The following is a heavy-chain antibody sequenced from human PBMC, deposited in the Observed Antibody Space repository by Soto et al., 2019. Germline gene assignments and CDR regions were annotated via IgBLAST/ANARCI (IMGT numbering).Heavy chain of an antibody. CDR1: GFSFSSYT. CDR3: AKEWRRCGSGTGNFEY. V-gene: IGHV3-23*01. CDR2: ISGSGGST. J-gene: IGHJ4*02. D-gene: IGHD3-10*01. Sequence: GGSLRLSCAASGFSFSSYTMSWGRQAPGKGLEWVSAISGSGGSTYYADSVKGRFTISRDNSKNTLYLQMNSLRAEDTAVYYCAKEWRRCGSGTGNFEYWGQGTLVTVSS.